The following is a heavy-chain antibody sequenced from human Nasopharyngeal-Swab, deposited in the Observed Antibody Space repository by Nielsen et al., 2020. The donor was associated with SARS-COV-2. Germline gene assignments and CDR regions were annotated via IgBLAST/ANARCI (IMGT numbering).Heavy chain of an antibody. V-gene: IGHV3-53*04. J-gene: IGHJ3*02. D-gene: IGHD3-22*01. Sequence: VRQAPGKGLEWVSILYSGGSTYYADSVKGRFTISRHNSKNTLYLQMNSLRAEDTAVYYCARGGVGDYDSSGPRDDTFDIWGQGTMVTVSS. CDR3: ARGGVGDYDSSGPRDDTFDI. CDR2: LYSGGST.